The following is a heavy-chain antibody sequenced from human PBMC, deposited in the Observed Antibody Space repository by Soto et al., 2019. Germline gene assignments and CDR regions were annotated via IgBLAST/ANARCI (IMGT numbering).Heavy chain of an antibody. CDR2: IIPIFGTA. Sequence: SVKVSCKASGGTFSSYAISWVRQAPGQGLEWMGGIIPIFGTANYAQKFQGRVTITADESTSTAYMELSSLRSEDTAVYYCARAPLVHPGGDYYYYGMDGWGQGTTVTVSS. D-gene: IGHD3-10*01. CDR1: GGTFSSYA. CDR3: ARAPLVHPGGDYYYYGMDG. V-gene: IGHV1-69*13. J-gene: IGHJ6*02.